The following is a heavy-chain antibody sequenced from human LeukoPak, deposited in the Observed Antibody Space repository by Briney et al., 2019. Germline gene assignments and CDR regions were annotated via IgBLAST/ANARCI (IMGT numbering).Heavy chain of an antibody. D-gene: IGHD3-10*02. J-gene: IGHJ6*04. CDR3: AELGITMIGGV. CDR1: GFTLSSYS. Sequence: PGGSLRLSCAGSGFTLSSYSMSWVRQTPGKGLEWVSYISSSGSTIYYADSVKGRFTISRDNAKNSLYLQMNSLRAEDTAVYYCAELGITMIGGVWGKGTTVTISS. V-gene: IGHV3-48*04. CDR2: ISSSGSTI.